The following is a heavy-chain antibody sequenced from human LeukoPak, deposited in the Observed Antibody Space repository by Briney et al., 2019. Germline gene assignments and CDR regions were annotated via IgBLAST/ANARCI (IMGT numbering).Heavy chain of an antibody. CDR2: ISYDGSNN. Sequence: GRSLRLSCAASGFTFSSYGFHWVRQAPGKGLEWVALISYDGSNNHYADSVKGRFAISRDNSKNTLYLQMSSLKTDDTAVYYCTRKSNSDISEYWFEFDHWGLGTLVTVSS. V-gene: IGHV3-30*03. CDR1: GFTFSSYG. CDR3: TRKSNSDISEYWFEFDH. D-gene: IGHD3-22*01. J-gene: IGHJ4*02.